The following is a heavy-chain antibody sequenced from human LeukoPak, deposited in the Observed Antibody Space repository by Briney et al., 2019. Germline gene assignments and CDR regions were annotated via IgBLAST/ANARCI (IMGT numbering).Heavy chain of an antibody. CDR2: IIPIFGTA. CDR1: GGTFSSYA. J-gene: IGHJ5*02. D-gene: IGHD2-2*01. V-gene: IGHV1-69*13. CDR3: ARGGEKYQLLYIPHT. Sequence: SVKVSCKPSGGTFSSYAISWVRQAPGQGLEWMGGIIPIFGTANYAQKFQGRVTITADESTSTAYMELSGLRSEDTAVYYCARGGEKYQLLYIPHTWGQGTLVTVSS.